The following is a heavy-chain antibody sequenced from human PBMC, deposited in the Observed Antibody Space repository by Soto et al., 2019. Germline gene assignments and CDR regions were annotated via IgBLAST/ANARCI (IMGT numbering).Heavy chain of an antibody. D-gene: IGHD3-10*01. CDR2: INYSGST. Sequence: QVQLQQWGAGLLKPSETLSLTCAVYSESFSGYYWSWIRQPPGKGLEWIGEINYSGSTNYNPSLKSRVTISVDTSKNQFSLELTSVTAADTAVYYCVRGYGITMIRGRGWFDPWGQGTLVTVSS. CDR1: SESFSGYY. CDR3: VRGYGITMIRGRGWFDP. J-gene: IGHJ5*02. V-gene: IGHV4-34*01.